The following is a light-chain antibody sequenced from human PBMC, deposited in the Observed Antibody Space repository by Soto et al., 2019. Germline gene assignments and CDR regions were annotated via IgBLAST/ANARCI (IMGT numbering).Light chain of an antibody. CDR2: DNH. Sequence: QSVLTQPPSVSAAPGQNVTISCSGNSSNIGINYVSWYQHLPGTAPTLLIYDNHRRPSGIPDRFSASKSGTTATLGITGLQTGDDAYYYCATWDSSLRAGVIGGGTKLTVL. CDR1: SSNIGINY. V-gene: IGLV1-51*01. J-gene: IGLJ2*01. CDR3: ATWDSSLRAGV.